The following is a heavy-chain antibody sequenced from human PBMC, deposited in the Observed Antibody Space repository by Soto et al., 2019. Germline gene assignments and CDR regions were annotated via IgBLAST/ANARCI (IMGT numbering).Heavy chain of an antibody. D-gene: IGHD5-18*01. CDR1: GGSVRNYY. CDR2: IYSTGTT. CDR3: AREVASYGSTYYDS. J-gene: IGHJ4*02. Sequence: PSETLSLTCSVSGGSVRNYYWTWIRQPPGKGLEWIGYIYSTGTTKFTPSLRSRVTISVDTSRNQFSLDLKSVTAADTAVYYCAREVASYGSTYYDSWAQGTLVTVPS. V-gene: IGHV4-59*02.